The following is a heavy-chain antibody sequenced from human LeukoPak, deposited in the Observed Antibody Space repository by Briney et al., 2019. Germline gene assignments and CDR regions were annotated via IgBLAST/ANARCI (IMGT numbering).Heavy chain of an antibody. Sequence: GGSLRLSCTGSGFIFSTYYINWVRQAPGKGLEWISSISSSSSYIYYADSVKGRFTISRDNAKNSLYLQMNSLRAEDTAVYYCARGGRSDAFDIWGQGTMVTVSS. CDR2: ISSSSSYI. J-gene: IGHJ3*02. CDR1: GFIFSTYY. V-gene: IGHV3-21*01. CDR3: ARGGRSDAFDI.